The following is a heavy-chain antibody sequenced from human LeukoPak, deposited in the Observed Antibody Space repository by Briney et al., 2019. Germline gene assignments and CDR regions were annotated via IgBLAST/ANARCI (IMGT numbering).Heavy chain of an antibody. CDR1: GGSISSSSYC. V-gene: IGHV4-39*01. D-gene: IGHD6-19*01. J-gene: IGHJ4*02. CDR3: ARHVPIAVAAYYFDY. Sequence: SETLSLTCTVSGGSISSSSYCWGWIRQPPGKGLEWIGTIYYSGSTYYDPSLKSRVTISVDTSTNQFSLKLTSVTAADTAVYYCARHVPIAVAAYYFDYWDQGTLVTVSS. CDR2: IYYSGST.